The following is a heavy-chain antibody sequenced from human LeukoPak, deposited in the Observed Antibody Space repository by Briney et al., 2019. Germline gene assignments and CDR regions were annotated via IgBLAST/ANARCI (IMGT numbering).Heavy chain of an antibody. D-gene: IGHD3-10*01. CDR2: ISGSGGST. V-gene: IGHV3-23*01. CDR3: AKDMVRGVIIMDYYFDY. J-gene: IGHJ4*02. Sequence: QTGGSLRLTCAASGFTFSSYAMSWVRQAPGKGLEWVSAISGSGGSTYYADSVKGRFTISRDNSKNTLYLQMNSLRAEDTAVYYCAKDMVRGVIIMDYYFDYWGQGTLVTV. CDR1: GFTFSSYA.